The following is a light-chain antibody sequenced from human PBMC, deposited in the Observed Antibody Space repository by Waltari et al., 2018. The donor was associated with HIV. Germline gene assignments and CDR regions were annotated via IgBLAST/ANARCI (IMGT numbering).Light chain of an antibody. Sequence: DIQLTQSPSSLSASVGDSVTITCRASQTIRNYLHWYQQKPGRAPTLLISAASNLLSGVPSRFSGSSSGTDFILTITSLQPEDFATYYCQQTYSTPWTFGQGTQVEIK. CDR3: QQTYSTPWT. J-gene: IGKJ1*01. V-gene: IGKV1-39*01. CDR1: QTIRNY. CDR2: AAS.